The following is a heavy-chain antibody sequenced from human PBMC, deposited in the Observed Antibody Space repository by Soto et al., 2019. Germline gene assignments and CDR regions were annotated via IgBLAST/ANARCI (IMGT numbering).Heavy chain of an antibody. D-gene: IGHD3-22*01. CDR2: IYYSGST. V-gene: IGHV4-59*01. Sequence: QVQLQESGPGLVKPSKTLSLTCTVSGGSISSYYWSWIRQPPGKGLEWIGYIYYSGSTNYNPSLKSRVTISVDTSKNQFSLKLSSVTAADTAVYYCARLNDSSDYGMDVWGQGTTVTVSS. CDR3: ARLNDSSDYGMDV. CDR1: GGSISSYY. J-gene: IGHJ6*02.